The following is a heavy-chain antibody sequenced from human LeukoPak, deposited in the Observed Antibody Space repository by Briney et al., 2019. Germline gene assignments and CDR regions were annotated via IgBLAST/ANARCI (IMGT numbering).Heavy chain of an antibody. CDR3: ARVRYSDSSVLPRKRSHYFDY. D-gene: IGHD3-22*01. Sequence: SETLSRTGTVYAGSISSYYWGWIRQPAGKGLESLGHTSTSGSTNDNPSLKSRATISVDPSKTQFSLKLSSVTAADTAVYYCARVRYSDSSVLPRKRSHYFDYWGQGTLVTVSS. CDR2: TSTSGST. V-gene: IGHV4-4*07. J-gene: IGHJ4*02. CDR1: AGSISSYY.